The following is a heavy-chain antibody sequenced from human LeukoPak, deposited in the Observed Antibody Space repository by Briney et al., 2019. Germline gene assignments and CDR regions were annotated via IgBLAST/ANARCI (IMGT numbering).Heavy chain of an antibody. CDR1: GFTVSSNY. D-gene: IGHD6-13*01. J-gene: IGHJ4*02. CDR3: ARGESSSWKLFDY. CDR2: IYSGGST. V-gene: IGHV3-53*01. Sequence: GGSLRLSCAASGFTVSSNYMSWVRQAPGKGLEWVSVIYSGGSTCYADSVKGRFTISRDNSKNTLYLQMNSLRAEDTAVYYCARGESSSWKLFDYWGQGTLVTVSS.